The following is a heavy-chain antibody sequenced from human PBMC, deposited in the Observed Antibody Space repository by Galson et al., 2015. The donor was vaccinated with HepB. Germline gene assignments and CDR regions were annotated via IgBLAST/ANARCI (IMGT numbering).Heavy chain of an antibody. CDR1: GFTFSSSA. V-gene: IGHV3-30*04. J-gene: IGHJ4*02. CDR2: ISYDGSNK. CDR3: GRDKRYFDWSLDY. Sequence: SLRLSCAASGFTFSSSAMHWVRQAPGKGLEWVAVISYDGSNKYFADSVKGRFTISRDNSKNTLYLQMNSLRAEDTAVYYCGRDKRYFDWSLDYWGQGTLVTVSS. D-gene: IGHD3-9*01.